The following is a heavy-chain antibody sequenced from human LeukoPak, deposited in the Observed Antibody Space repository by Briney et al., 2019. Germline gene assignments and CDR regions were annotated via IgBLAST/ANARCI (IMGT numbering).Heavy chain of an antibody. V-gene: IGHV5-51*01. CDR1: GYIFTSYW. CDR3: ARPANVDTAMVRY. J-gene: IGHJ4*02. CDR2: IYPGDSDT. Sequence: GESLKISCKGSGYIFTSYWIGWVRQLPGKGLEWVGIIYPGDSDTRYSPSFQGQVTISADKSISTAYLQWSSLKASDTAMYYCARPANVDTAMVRYWGQGTLVTVSS. D-gene: IGHD5-18*01.